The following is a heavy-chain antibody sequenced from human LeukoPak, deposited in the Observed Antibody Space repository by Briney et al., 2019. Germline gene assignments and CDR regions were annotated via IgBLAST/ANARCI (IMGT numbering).Heavy chain of an antibody. CDR1: GGSFSGYY. J-gene: IGHJ1*01. Sequence: SETLSLTCAVYGGSFSGYYWSWIRQPPGKGLEWIGEINHSGSTNYNPPLKSRVTISVDASKNQFSLKLSSVTAADTAVYYCASHYCSGGSCYWNLRAEYFQHWGQGTLVTVSS. CDR3: ASHYCSGGSCYWNLRAEYFQH. V-gene: IGHV4-34*01. D-gene: IGHD2-15*01. CDR2: INHSGST.